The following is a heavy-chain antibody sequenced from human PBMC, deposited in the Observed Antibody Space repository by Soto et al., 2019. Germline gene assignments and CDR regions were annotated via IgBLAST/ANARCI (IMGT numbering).Heavy chain of an antibody. D-gene: IGHD3-16*01. CDR1: GGSFRKTA. CDR2: INTKFGAT. V-gene: IGHV1-69*01. CDR3: ARGASRCFEYWYFDL. Sequence: QVQLVQSGAELKKPGSSVKVSCEASGGSFRKTAISWVRQAPGQGLEWMGGINTKFGATNYAPKFQGRITITADEATNTVYMALSSLTSEDTAFYYCARGASRCFEYWYFDLWGRGTLVSVSS. J-gene: IGHJ2*01.